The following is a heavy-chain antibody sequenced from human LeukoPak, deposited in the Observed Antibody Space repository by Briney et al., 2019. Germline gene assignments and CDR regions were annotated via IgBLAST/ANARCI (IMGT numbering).Heavy chain of an antibody. V-gene: IGHV3-23*01. CDR2: IFPSGGEI. D-gene: IGHD4-17*01. CDR3: AKEIWPTVTTPGHTYFDY. CDR1: GFTFSTFA. J-gene: IGHJ4*02. Sequence: GGSLRLSCAASGFTFSTFAMIWVRQPPGKGLEWVSSIFPSGGEIHYADPVRGRFTISRDNSKSTLSLQMNSLRAEDTAVYYCAKEIWPTVTTPGHTYFDYWGQGTLVTVSS.